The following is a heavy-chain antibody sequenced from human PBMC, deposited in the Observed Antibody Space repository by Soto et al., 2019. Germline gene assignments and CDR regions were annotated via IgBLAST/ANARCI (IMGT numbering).Heavy chain of an antibody. Sequence: GGSLRLSCAASGFTFSSYGMHWVRQAPGKGLEWVAVISYDGSNKYYADSVKGRFTISRDNSKNTLYLQMNSLRAEDTAVYYCAGGGEPRVDYYYYMDVWGKGTTVTVSS. J-gene: IGHJ6*03. V-gene: IGHV3-30*03. CDR1: GFTFSSYG. CDR2: ISYDGSNK. CDR3: AGGGEPRVDYYYYMDV. D-gene: IGHD4-17*01.